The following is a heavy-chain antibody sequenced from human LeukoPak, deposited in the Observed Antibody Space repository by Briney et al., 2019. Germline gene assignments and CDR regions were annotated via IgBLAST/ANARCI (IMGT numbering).Heavy chain of an antibody. J-gene: IGHJ4*02. D-gene: IGHD1-26*01. CDR1: GFTFSDYH. CDR2: ISSSGTTI. V-gene: IGHV3-11*01. Sequence: PGGSLRLSCAASGFTFSDYHMSWIRQAPGKGLEWVSYISSSGTTISYTDSVKGRFTISRDNAKNSLYLQMNSLRAEDTAVYYCARDYRSTFDYWGQGTLVTVSS. CDR3: ARDYRSTFDY.